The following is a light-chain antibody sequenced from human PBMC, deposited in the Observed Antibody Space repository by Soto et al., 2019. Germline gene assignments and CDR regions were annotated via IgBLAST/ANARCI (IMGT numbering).Light chain of an antibody. CDR1: SSDVGGYNY. CDR3: SSYTSSNPPAV. V-gene: IGLV2-14*01. CDR2: EVS. J-gene: IGLJ2*01. Sequence: QSVLTQPASVSGSPGQSITISCTGTSSDVGGYNYVSWYQQHPGKAPKLMIYEVSNRPSGVSNRFSGSKSGNTASLTISGLQAEDEADYYCSSYTSSNPPAVFGGGTKLTVL.